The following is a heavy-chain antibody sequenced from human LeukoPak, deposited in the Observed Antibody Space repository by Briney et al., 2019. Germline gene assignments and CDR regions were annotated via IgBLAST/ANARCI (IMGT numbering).Heavy chain of an antibody. J-gene: IGHJ6*02. CDR3: ARDMVRGAYYYYGMDV. CDR1: GFTFSSYS. D-gene: IGHD3-10*01. Sequence: GGSLRLSCAASGFTFSSYSMNWVRQAPGKGLEWVSYISSSSSTIYYADSVKGRFTISRDNAKNSLYLQMNSLRAEDTAVYYCARDMVRGAYYYYGMDVWGQGTTVTVSS. CDR2: ISSSSSTI. V-gene: IGHV3-48*01.